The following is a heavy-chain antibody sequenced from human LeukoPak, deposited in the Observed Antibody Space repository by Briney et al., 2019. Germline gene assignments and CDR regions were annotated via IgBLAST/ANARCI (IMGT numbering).Heavy chain of an antibody. D-gene: IGHD3-22*01. J-gene: IGHJ4*02. Sequence: GGSLRLSCAASGFTFSYHWMHWVRQVPGKGLVWVSHIQNDGISTTYADSVKGRFTISRDNAKNTLYLQMMSLRDEDTAIYYCAKGAEYFYDSSGLIDYWGQGTLVTVSS. CDR3: AKGAEYFYDSSGLIDY. CDR1: GFTFSYHW. CDR2: IQNDGIST. V-gene: IGHV3-74*01.